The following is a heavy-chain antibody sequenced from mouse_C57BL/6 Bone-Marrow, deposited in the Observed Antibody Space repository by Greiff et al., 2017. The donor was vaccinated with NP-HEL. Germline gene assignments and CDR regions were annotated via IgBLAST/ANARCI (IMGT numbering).Heavy chain of an antibody. CDR2: LSDCFRST. CDR1: FFPFLRSS. D-gene: IGHD2-3*01. Sequence: DVQLVESGGGLVKPGGSLKLSCAASFFPFLRSSLSLFLPPPSHRLELVATLSDCFRSTYYPDNVKGRFTISRDNAKNNLYLQMSHLKSEDTAMYYCARVDDGGFAYWGQGTLVTVSA. J-gene: IGHJ3*01. CDR3: ARVDDGGFAY. V-gene: IGHV5-4*01.